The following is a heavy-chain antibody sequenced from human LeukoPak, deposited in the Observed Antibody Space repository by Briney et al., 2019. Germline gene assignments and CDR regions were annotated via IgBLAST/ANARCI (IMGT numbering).Heavy chain of an antibody. Sequence: PGGSLRLSCAASGFTFSDCYMSWIRQAPGKGLEWVSYISSSSSYTNYADSVKGRFTISRDNAKNSLYLQMNSLRAEDTAVYYCARERGYPYYYYGMDVWGQGTTVTVSS. CDR1: GFTFSDCY. CDR3: ARERGYPYYYYGMDV. D-gene: IGHD5-18*01. V-gene: IGHV3-11*06. CDR2: ISSSSSYT. J-gene: IGHJ6*02.